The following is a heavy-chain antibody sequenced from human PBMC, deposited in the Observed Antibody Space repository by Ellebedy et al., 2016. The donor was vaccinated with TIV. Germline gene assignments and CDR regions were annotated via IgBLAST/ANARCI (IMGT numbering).Heavy chain of an antibody. CDR3: ARARREILTGYYGDY. Sequence: ADSVKVSCKASGYTFTSYAMHWVRQAPGQGLEWMGWINTNTGNPTYAQGFTGRFVFSLDTSVSTAYLQISSLKAEDTAVYFCARARREILTGYYGDYWGQGTLVTVSS. CDR1: GYTFTSYA. D-gene: IGHD3-9*01. CDR2: INTNTGNP. J-gene: IGHJ4*02. V-gene: IGHV7-4-1*02.